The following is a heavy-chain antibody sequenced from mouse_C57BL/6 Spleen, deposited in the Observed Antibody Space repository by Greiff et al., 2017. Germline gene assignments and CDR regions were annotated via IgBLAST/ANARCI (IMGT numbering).Heavy chain of an antibody. CDR2: IYPSDSET. D-gene: IGHD1-1*01. CDR1: GYTFTSYW. V-gene: IGHV1-61*01. Sequence: VQLQQPGAELVRPGSSVKLSCKASGYTFTSYWMAWVKQRPGQGLEWIGNIYPSDSETHYNQKFKDKATLTVDQSSSTAYMQISSLTSEDSAVYYCARSGYYGSSYWYFDVWGTGATVTGSS. CDR3: ARSGYYGSSYWYFDV. J-gene: IGHJ1*03.